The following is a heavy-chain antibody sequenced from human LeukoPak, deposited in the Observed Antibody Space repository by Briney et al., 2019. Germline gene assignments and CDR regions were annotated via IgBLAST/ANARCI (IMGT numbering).Heavy chain of an antibody. CDR2: INAGNGNT. CDR1: GYTFTSYA. J-gene: IGHJ5*02. Sequence: ASVKVSCKASGYTFTSYAMHRVRQAPGQRLEWMGWINAGNGNTEYSQKFQGRVTITRDTSASTAYMKLSSLRSEDTAVDYCARDPITMVRGGQNWFDPWGQGTLVTVSS. CDR3: ARDPITMVRGGQNWFDP. V-gene: IGHV1-3*01. D-gene: IGHD3-10*01.